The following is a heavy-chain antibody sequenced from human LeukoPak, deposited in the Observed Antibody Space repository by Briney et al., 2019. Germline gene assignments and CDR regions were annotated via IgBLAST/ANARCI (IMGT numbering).Heavy chain of an antibody. V-gene: IGHV4-30-4*08. Sequence: SETLSLTCTVSGGSISSGDYYWSWIRQPPGKGLEWIGYIYYSGSTYYNPSLKSRVTISVDTSKNQFSLKLSSVTAADTAVYYCARSYSSSTHTLNYWGQGTLVTVSS. CDR1: GGSISSGDYY. CDR2: IYYSGST. J-gene: IGHJ4*02. D-gene: IGHD6-6*01. CDR3: ARSYSSSTHTLNY.